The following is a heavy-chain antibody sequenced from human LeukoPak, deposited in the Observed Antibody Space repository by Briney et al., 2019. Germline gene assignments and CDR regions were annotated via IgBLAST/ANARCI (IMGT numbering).Heavy chain of an antibody. V-gene: IGHV3-23*01. J-gene: IGHJ5*02. CDR3: AKATRGRCSSTSCYSVNH. D-gene: IGHD2-2*02. Sequence: GGSLRLSCAASGFTFSSYAMSWVRQAPGKGLEWVSAISGSGGSTYYADSVKGRLTISRDNSKNTLYLQMNSLRAEDTAVYYCAKATRGRCSSTSCYSVNHWGQGTLVTVSS. CDR1: GFTFSSYA. CDR2: ISGSGGST.